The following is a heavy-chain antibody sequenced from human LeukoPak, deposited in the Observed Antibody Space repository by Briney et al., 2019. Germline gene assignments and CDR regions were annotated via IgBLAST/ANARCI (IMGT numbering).Heavy chain of an antibody. V-gene: IGHV3-48*02. Sequence: GGSLRLSCAASEFTFSSYTMNWVRQAPGRGLEWVSYISTGGTTMSYADSVKGRFAISRDNAKNSLYLQMNSLRDEDTAVYYCASAPYDSSGREYYFDYWGQGTLVTVSS. J-gene: IGHJ4*02. CDR3: ASAPYDSSGREYYFDY. CDR2: ISTGGTTM. D-gene: IGHD3-22*01. CDR1: EFTFSSYT.